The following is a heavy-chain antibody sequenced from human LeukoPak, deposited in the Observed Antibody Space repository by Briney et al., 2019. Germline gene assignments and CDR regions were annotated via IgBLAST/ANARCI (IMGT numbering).Heavy chain of an antibody. V-gene: IGHV3-30*18. CDR2: ISYDGSNK. Sequence: GGSLRLSCAASGFTFSIYCMHWVRQAPGKGLEWVAVISYDGSNKHYADSVKGRFTISRDNSKNTLYLQMNSLRAEDTAVYYCAKARYSGYDTRGVVDYWGQGTLVTVSS. CDR3: AKARYSGYDTRGVVDY. CDR1: GFTFSIYC. J-gene: IGHJ4*02. D-gene: IGHD5-12*01.